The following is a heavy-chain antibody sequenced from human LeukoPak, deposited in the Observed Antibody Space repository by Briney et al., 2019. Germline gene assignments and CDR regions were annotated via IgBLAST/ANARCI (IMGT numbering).Heavy chain of an antibody. CDR2: ISGHNGKT. V-gene: IGHV1-18*01. Sequence: ASVKVSCKASGYTFTAYGISWVRQAPGQGLEWMGWISGHNGKTNFAQNFQDRVTMTTDTSTFTAYMELSSLRSEDTAVYYCARGVELYYDILTGRSDAFDIWGQGTMVTVSS. CDR3: ARGVELYYDILTGRSDAFDI. J-gene: IGHJ3*02. CDR1: GYTFTAYG. D-gene: IGHD3-9*01.